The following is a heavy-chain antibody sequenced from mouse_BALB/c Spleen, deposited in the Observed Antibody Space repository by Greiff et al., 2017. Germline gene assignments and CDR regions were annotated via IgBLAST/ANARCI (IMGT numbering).Heavy chain of an antibody. CDR1: GYSFTGYT. CDR3: ARSLITTVVAGGYYAMDY. D-gene: IGHD1-1*01. V-gene: IGHV1-18*01. CDR2: INPYNGGT. J-gene: IGHJ4*01. Sequence: VQLQQSGPELVKPGASMKISCKASGYSFTGYTMNWVKQSHGKNLEWIGLINPYNGGTSYNQKFKGKATLTVDKSSSTAYMELLSLTSEDSAVYYCARSLITTVVAGGYYAMDYWGQGTSVTVSS.